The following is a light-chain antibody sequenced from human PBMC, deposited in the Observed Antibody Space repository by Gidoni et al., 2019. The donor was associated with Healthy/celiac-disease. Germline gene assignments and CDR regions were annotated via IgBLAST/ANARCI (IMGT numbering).Light chain of an antibody. CDR3: AAWDDSLNGL. Sequence: QSVLTQPPSASGTPGQRVTISCSGSSSNIGSNTVNWYQQLPGTAPKLLIYSNNQRPSGVPDRFSGPKSGTSASLAISGLQSEDEADYYCAAWDDSLNGLFGGGTKLTVL. V-gene: IGLV1-44*01. CDR1: SSNIGSNT. J-gene: IGLJ2*01. CDR2: SNN.